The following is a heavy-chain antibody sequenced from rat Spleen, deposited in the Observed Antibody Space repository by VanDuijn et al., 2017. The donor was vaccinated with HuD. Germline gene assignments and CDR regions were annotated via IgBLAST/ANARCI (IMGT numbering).Heavy chain of an antibody. Sequence: EVQLVESGGGLVQPGRSLKLSCAASGFTFSDYGMAWVRQAPTKGLEWVATISYGDSSGHSSTYYRDSVKGRFTISRDSAESTLYLQMDSLRSEDTATYYCVRHGYTRYYFDYWGQGVMVTVSS. J-gene: IGHJ2*01. CDR1: GFTFSDYG. D-gene: IGHD1-9*01. CDR3: VRHGYTRYYFDY. CDR2: ISYGDSSGHSST. V-gene: IGHV5-29*01.